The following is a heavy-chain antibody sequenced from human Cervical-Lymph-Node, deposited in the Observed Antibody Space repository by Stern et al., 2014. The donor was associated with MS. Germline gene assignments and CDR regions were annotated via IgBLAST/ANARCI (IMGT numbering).Heavy chain of an antibody. D-gene: IGHD5-12*01. CDR1: GFPFSTYG. CDR3: ARTWLENTFDR. J-gene: IGHJ4*02. Sequence: EVHLVESGGGLVQPGGSLRLSCDTSGFPFSTYGMSWVRQAPGKGLEWVSFVSAGGDTTHYADSVEGRFTISRDKAGNSLHLQMHSLRDEDTAIYYCARTWLENTFDRWGQGTLVTVSS. V-gene: IGHV3-48*02. CDR2: VSAGGDTT.